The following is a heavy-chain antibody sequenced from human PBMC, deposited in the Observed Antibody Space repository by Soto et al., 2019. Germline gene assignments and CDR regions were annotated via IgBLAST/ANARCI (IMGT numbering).Heavy chain of an antibody. V-gene: IGHV4-59*01. CDR3: ARGDLVAATPGAFDI. CDR2: IYYSGST. D-gene: IGHD2-15*01. Sequence: SETLSLTCTVSGGSISSYYWSWIRQPPGKGLEWIGYIYYSGSTNYNPSLKSRVNISVDTSKNQFSLKLSSVTAADTAVYYCARGDLVAATPGAFDIWGQGTMVTVSS. CDR1: GGSISSYY. J-gene: IGHJ3*02.